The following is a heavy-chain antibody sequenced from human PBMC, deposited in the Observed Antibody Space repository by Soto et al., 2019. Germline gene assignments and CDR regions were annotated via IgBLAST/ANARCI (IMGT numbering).Heavy chain of an antibody. CDR2: VWYDGSNK. Sequence: QVQLVESGGGVVQPGKSLRLSCAASGFTFSSYGMHWVRQAPGKGLEWVAVVWYDGSNKYYADSVKGRFTISRDNSKNTLHMKMNSLRAEDTAVYYCARELHDSSGAFDHWGQGTLVTVSS. V-gene: IGHV3-33*01. CDR1: GFTFSSYG. D-gene: IGHD3-22*01. J-gene: IGHJ4*02. CDR3: ARELHDSSGAFDH.